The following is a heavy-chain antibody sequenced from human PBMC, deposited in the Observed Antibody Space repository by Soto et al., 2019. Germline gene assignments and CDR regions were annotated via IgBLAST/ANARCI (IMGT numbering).Heavy chain of an antibody. CDR3: ARYPPTGENWGYYYYGMDV. Sequence: ASVKVSCKASGYTFTSYYMHWVRQAPGQGLEWMGIINPSGGSTSYAQKFQGRVTMTRDTSTSTVYMELSSLRSEDTAVYYCARYPPTGENWGYYYYGMDVWAKGPRSPSP. D-gene: IGHD3-16*01. V-gene: IGHV1-46*01. CDR1: GYTFTSYY. J-gene: IGHJ6*02. CDR2: INPSGGST.